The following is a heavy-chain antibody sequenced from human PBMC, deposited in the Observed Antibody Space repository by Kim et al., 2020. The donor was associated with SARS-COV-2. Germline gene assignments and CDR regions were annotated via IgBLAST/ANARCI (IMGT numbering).Heavy chain of an antibody. Sequence: GGSLRLSCSISGLTFSNYAIHWVRHAPGKGLEFVSAISANGGSTYYADSVKGRFTISRDNSKNTLFLQMSSLRPEDTAIYYCVPYQRVAYYFDYWGQGDLVPDSS. CDR2: ISANGGST. CDR1: GLTFSNYA. V-gene: IGHV3-64D*06. D-gene: IGHD2-2*01. CDR3: VPYQRVAYYFDY. J-gene: IGHJ4*02.